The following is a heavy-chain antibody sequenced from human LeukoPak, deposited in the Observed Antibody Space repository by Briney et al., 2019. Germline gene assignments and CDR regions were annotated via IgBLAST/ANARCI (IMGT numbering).Heavy chain of an antibody. V-gene: IGHV4-59*08. Sequence: SETLSLTCIVSGGSISTYYWSWIRQPPGKGLEWIGYIYYSGSTNYNPSLKSRVTISVDTSKNQFSLKLSSVTAADTAVYYCASGLYCSSTSCYPSKVYYFDYWGQGTLVTVSS. D-gene: IGHD2-2*01. CDR1: GGSISTYY. J-gene: IGHJ4*02. CDR2: IYYSGST. CDR3: ASGLYCSSTSCYPSKVYYFDY.